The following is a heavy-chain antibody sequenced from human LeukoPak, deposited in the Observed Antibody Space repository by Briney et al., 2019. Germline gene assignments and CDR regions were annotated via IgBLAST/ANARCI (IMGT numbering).Heavy chain of an antibody. D-gene: IGHD3-10*01. CDR3: AKDHYKLSVAANDAFDI. Sequence: GGSLRLSCAASGFTFRSYAMSWVRQAPGKGLEWVSAISGSGGSTYYADSVKGRFTISRDNSKHTLYLQMNSLRAEDTAVYYCAKDHYKLSVAANDAFDIWGQGTMVAVSS. CDR2: ISGSGGST. CDR1: GFTFRSYA. J-gene: IGHJ3*02. V-gene: IGHV3-23*01.